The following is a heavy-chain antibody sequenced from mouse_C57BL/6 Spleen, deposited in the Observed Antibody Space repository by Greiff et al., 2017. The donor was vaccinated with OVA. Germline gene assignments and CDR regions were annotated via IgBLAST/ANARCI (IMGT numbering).Heavy chain of an antibody. CDR3: ARMAQATDY. CDR2: IYPGDGDT. CDR1: GYALSSSW. Sequence: VQLQQSGPELVKPGASVKISCKASGYALSSSWMNWVKQRPGKGLEWIGRIYPGDGDTNYNGKFKGKATLTSDKSYSTAYMQLSSLTSEDSAVYFCARMAQATDYWGQGTTLTVSS. J-gene: IGHJ2*01. D-gene: IGHD3-2*02. V-gene: IGHV1-82*01.